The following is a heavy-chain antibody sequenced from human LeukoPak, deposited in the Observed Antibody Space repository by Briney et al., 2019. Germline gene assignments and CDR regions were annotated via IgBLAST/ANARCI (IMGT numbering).Heavy chain of an antibody. J-gene: IGHJ3*02. CDR3: AKGYCSSTSCYTDDAFDI. Sequence: PGGSLRLSCAASGFTFSSYAMSWVRQAPGKGLEWVSAISGSGGSTYYADSVKGRFTISRDNSKNTLYLQMNSLRAEDTAVYYCAKGYCSSTSCYTDDAFDIWGQGTMVTVSS. CDR2: ISGSGGST. CDR1: GFTFSSYA. D-gene: IGHD2-2*02. V-gene: IGHV3-23*01.